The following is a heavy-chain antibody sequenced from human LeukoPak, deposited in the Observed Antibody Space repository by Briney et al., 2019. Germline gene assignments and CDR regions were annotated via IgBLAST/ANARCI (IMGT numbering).Heavy chain of an antibody. CDR3: TTESSGYYYNWFDP. V-gene: IGHV3-15*01. D-gene: IGHD3-22*01. Sequence: GGSLRLSCAASGFTFSNAWMSWVRQAPGKGLEWVGRIKSKTDGGTTDYAAPVKGRFTISRDDSKNTLYLQMNRLKSEDTAVYYCTTESSGYYYNWFDPWGQGTLVTVSS. J-gene: IGHJ5*02. CDR2: IKSKTDGGTT. CDR1: GFTFSNAW.